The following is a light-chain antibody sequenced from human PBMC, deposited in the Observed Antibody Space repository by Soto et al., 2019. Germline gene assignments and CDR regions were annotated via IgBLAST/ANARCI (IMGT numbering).Light chain of an antibody. CDR1: QTVRNNY. CDR3: QQYKNWPL. J-gene: IGKJ5*01. CDR2: DAS. V-gene: IGKV3D-20*02. Sequence: EIVLTQSPGTLSFSPGERGTLSCRASQTVRNNYLAWYQQKPGQAPRLLIYDASSRATGIPDRFSGGGSGTDFTLTISSLQSEDFAVYYCQQYKNWPLFGQGTRLEIK.